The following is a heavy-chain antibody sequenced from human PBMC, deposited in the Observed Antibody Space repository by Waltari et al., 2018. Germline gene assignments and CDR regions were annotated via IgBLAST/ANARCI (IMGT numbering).Heavy chain of an antibody. CDR2: INHSGST. D-gene: IGHD3-10*01. J-gene: IGHJ4*02. V-gene: IGHV4-34*01. CDR3: ARGDTAYYYGSGSYWLDY. Sequence: QEQLQQWGAGLLKPSETLSLICAVYGGSFSGYYWSWIRQPPGKGLEWIGEINHSGSTNYNPSLKSRVTISVDTSKNQFTLKLSSVTAADTAVYYCARGDTAYYYGSGSYWLDYWGQGTLVTVSS. CDR1: GGSFSGYY.